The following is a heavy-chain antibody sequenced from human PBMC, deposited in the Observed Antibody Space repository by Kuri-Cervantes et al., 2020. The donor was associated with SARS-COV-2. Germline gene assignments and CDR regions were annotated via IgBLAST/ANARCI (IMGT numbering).Heavy chain of an antibody. CDR2: ISSSGSTI. J-gene: IGHJ6*02. D-gene: IGHD3-22*01. CDR1: GFTFSSYE. Sequence: LSLTCAASGFTFSSYEMNWVRQAPGKGLEWVSYISSSGSTIYYADSVKGRFTISRDNAKNSLYLQMNSLRAEDTAVYYCAREDGYDSSGFYYYYGMDVWGQGTTVTVSS. CDR3: AREDGYDSSGFYYYYGMDV. V-gene: IGHV3-48*03.